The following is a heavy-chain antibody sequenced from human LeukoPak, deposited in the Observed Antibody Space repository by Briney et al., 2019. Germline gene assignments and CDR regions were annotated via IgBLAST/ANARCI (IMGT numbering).Heavy chain of an antibody. CDR2: ISYSGST. D-gene: IGHD5-18*01. CDR3: ARPQSGYNYGYHFDS. V-gene: IGHV4-39*02. J-gene: IGHJ4*02. Sequence: SETLSLTCSVSGGSFSSSSYYWGWIRQPPGKGLEWIGSISYSGSTFYNPSLESRVTISVDTSKNHFSLKLSSVTAADTALYYCARPQSGYNYGYHFDSWGQGTLVTVSS. CDR1: GGSFSSSSYY.